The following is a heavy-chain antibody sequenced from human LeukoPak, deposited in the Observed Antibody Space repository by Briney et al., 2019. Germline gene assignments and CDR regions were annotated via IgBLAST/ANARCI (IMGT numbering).Heavy chain of an antibody. V-gene: IGHV4-34*01. Sequence: SETLSLTCAVYGGSFSGYYWSWIRQPPGKGLEWIGEINHRGGTNYNPSLKSRVTISVDTSKNQFSLELNSVTAADTAVYYCATRGGNYYDSSGYFDYWARGTLVTVSS. CDR3: ATRGGNYYDSSGYFDY. J-gene: IGHJ4*02. CDR2: INHRGGT. D-gene: IGHD3-22*01. CDR1: GGSFSGYY.